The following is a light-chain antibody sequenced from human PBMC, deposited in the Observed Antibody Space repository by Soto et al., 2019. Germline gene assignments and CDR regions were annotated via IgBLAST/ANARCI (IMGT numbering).Light chain of an antibody. CDR1: QDISKN. CDR3: QQYDNLLPFT. Sequence: IQMTQSPSSLSASVGDRVTITCQASQDISKNLNWYQQKPGKAPKLLIYDASRLQTGFPSSFSGSGSATHFTFTISSLKPEDIATCYCQQYDNLLPFTFGQGTRLVIK. V-gene: IGKV1-33*01. CDR2: DAS. J-gene: IGKJ5*01.